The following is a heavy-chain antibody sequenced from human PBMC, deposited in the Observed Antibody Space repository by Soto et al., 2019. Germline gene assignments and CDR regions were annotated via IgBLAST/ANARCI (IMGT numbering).Heavy chain of an antibody. V-gene: IGHV4-59*08. CDR3: ARTLVDYAFDI. D-gene: IGHD5-12*01. CDR2: IYYSGST. CDR1: GGSISSYY. J-gene: IGHJ3*02. Sequence: QVQLQESGPGLVKPSETLSLTCTVSGGSISSYYWSWIRHPPGKGLEWIGYIYYSGSTNYNPSLKSRVTISVDTSKNQFSLKLSSVTAADTAVYYCARTLVDYAFDIWGQGTMVTVSS.